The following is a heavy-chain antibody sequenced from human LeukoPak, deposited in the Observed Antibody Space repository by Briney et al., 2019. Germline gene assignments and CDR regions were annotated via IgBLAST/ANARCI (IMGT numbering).Heavy chain of an antibody. CDR3: ARVKDPRRPHPIYYGSGTNWFDP. Sequence: SETLSLTCTVSGGSISSSSYYWGWIRQPPGKGLEWIGSIYYSGSTYYNPSLKSRVTISVDTSKNQFSLKLSSVTAADTAVYYCARVKDPRRPHPIYYGSGTNWFDPWGQGTLVTVSS. CDR1: GGSISSSSYY. CDR2: IYYSGST. D-gene: IGHD3-10*01. V-gene: IGHV4-39*07. J-gene: IGHJ5*02.